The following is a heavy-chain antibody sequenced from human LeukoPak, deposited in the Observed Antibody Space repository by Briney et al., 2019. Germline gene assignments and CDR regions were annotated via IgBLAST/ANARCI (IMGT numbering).Heavy chain of an antibody. CDR2: ISSSSSTI. CDR1: GFTFSSYS. D-gene: IGHD3-22*01. Sequence: GGSLRLSCAASGFTFSSYSMNWVRQAPGKGLEWVPYISSSSSTIYYADSVKGRFTISRDNAKNSLYLQMNSLRAEDTAVFYCARGLHYYDSGGYYYPDAFDIWGQGTMVTVSS. CDR3: ARGLHYYDSGGYYYPDAFDI. J-gene: IGHJ3*02. V-gene: IGHV3-48*01.